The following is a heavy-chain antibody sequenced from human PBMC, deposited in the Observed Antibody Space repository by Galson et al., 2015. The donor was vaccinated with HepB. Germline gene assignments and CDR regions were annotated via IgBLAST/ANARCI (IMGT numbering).Heavy chain of an antibody. Sequence: QSGAEVKKPGESLKISWKGSGYSFTSYWIGWVRQMPGKGLEWMGIIYPGDSDTRYSPSFQGQVTISADKSISTAYLQWSSLKASDTAMYYCARTLYYYDSSGGVDYWGQGTLVTVSS. J-gene: IGHJ4*02. CDR1: GYSFTSYW. V-gene: IGHV5-51*01. CDR2: IYPGDSDT. D-gene: IGHD3-22*01. CDR3: ARTLYYYDSSGGVDY.